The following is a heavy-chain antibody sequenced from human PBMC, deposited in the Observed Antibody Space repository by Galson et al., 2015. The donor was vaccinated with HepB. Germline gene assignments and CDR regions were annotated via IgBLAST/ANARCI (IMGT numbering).Heavy chain of an antibody. V-gene: IGHV3-30*04. Sequence: SLRLSCAASGFIFSDYTMQWVRQAPGKGLEWVAVISYDGSKKHEADSVRGRFTISRDNSKNTVYLQMNSLRIEDTALYYCARTRGAQFGFDMWGQGTRVTVSS. J-gene: IGHJ3*02. CDR3: ARTRGAQFGFDM. CDR2: ISYDGSKK. CDR1: GFIFSDYT. D-gene: IGHD3-16*01.